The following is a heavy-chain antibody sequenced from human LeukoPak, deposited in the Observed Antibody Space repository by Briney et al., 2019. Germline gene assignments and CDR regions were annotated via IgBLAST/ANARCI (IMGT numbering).Heavy chain of an antibody. CDR3: ARDQLLGFGLNY. Sequence: GGSLRLSCAASGFTVSSNYMSWVRQAPGKGLEWVSVIYSGGSTYYADSVKGRFTISRDNSKNTLYLQMNSLRAEDTAVYYCARDQLLGFGLNYWGQGTLVTVSS. D-gene: IGHD3/OR15-3a*01. CDR2: IYSGGST. J-gene: IGHJ4*02. V-gene: IGHV3-66*01. CDR1: GFTVSSNY.